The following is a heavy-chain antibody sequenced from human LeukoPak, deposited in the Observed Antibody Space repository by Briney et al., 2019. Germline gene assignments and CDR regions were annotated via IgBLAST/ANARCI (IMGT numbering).Heavy chain of an antibody. CDR3: ARDGSNWANWLDP. Sequence: GGSLRLSCAASGFMFSNSWMYWVRQAPGKGLVWASRINGGGSSTTYAGSVKGRFTISRDNAKNTLYLEMRSLRPEDTAVYYCARDGSNWANWLDPWGQGTLVTVSS. CDR1: GFMFSNSW. CDR2: INGGGSST. V-gene: IGHV3-74*01. D-gene: IGHD6-13*01. J-gene: IGHJ5*02.